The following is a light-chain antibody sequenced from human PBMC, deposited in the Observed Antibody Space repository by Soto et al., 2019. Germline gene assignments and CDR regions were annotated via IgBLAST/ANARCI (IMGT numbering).Light chain of an antibody. CDR2: EVS. CDR3: SSYTSINTRV. Sequence: QSALTQPASVSGSPGQSITISCTGTSSDVGGYNYVSWYQQHPGKAPKLMIYEVSNRPSGVSHRCCGSTSGNTASLTISGLQAEDEADYYCSSYTSINTRVFGGGTQLTVL. J-gene: IGLJ3*02. CDR1: SSDVGGYNY. V-gene: IGLV2-14*01.